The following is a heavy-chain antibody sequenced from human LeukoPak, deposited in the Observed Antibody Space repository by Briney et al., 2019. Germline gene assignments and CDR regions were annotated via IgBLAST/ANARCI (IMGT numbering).Heavy chain of an antibody. J-gene: IGHJ4*02. CDR2: IWYDGSNK. Sequence: GGSLRLSCAASGFTFSSYGMHWVRQAPGKGLEWVAVIWYDGSNKYYADSVKGRFTTSRDNSKNTLYLQMNSLRAEDTAVYYCARALYSSGWYYFDYWGQGTLVTVSS. V-gene: IGHV3-33*01. CDR3: ARALYSSGWYYFDY. CDR1: GFTFSSYG. D-gene: IGHD6-19*01.